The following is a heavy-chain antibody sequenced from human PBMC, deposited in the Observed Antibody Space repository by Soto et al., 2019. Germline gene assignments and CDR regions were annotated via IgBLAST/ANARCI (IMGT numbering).Heavy chain of an antibody. D-gene: IGHD3-10*01. CDR1: GGSISSGDYY. Sequence: LSLTCTVSGGSISSGDYYWSWIRQPPGKGLELIGHIYYSGSTYYNPSLKSRVTISVDTSKNQFSLKLSSVTAADTAVYYCAREGPYYYGSGSYGYYGMDVWGQGTTVTVSS. J-gene: IGHJ6*02. V-gene: IGHV4-30-4*01. CDR2: IYYSGST. CDR3: AREGPYYYGSGSYGYYGMDV.